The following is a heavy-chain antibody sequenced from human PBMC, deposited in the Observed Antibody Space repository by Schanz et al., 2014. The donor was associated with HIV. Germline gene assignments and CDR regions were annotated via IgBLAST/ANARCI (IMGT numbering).Heavy chain of an antibody. CDR3: AKGQDWPGPQLDH. CDR2: ISPYNGDR. J-gene: IGHJ4*03. CDR1: GGTFRSFA. D-gene: IGHD3-9*01. Sequence: QVQLVQSGTEVKKPGSSVKVSCKPSGGTFRSFAISWVRQAPGQGLEWMGGISPYNGDRKYDQKFQGRVTLTTDTSTNTAYMELRSLRSDDTAVYYCAKGQDWPGPQLDHWGHGSLVIVSS. V-gene: IGHV1-18*01.